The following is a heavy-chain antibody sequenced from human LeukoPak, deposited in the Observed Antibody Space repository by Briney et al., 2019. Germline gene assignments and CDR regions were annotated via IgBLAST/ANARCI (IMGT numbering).Heavy chain of an antibody. V-gene: IGHV1-18*01. D-gene: IGHD6-13*01. CDR3: ARGPPHDSSSWYYPWAAEYFQH. Sequence: ASVKVSCKASGGTFNSYGISWVRQAPGQGLEWMGWISAYNGNTNYAQKLQGRVTMTTDTSTSTAYMELRSLRSDDTAVYYCARGPPHDSSSWYYPWAAEYFQHWGQGTLVTVSS. J-gene: IGHJ1*01. CDR2: ISAYNGNT. CDR1: GGTFNSYG.